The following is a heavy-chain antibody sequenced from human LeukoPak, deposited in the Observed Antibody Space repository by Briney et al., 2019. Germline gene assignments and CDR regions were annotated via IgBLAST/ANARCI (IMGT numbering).Heavy chain of an antibody. CDR2: VSWNSGSI. D-gene: IGHD1-14*01. CDR1: GFTFDDYA. Sequence: GGSLRLFCAASGFTFDDYAMHWVRQAPGKGLEWVSGVSWNSGSIGYADSVKGRFTISRDNAKNSLYLQMNNLRSEDTALYHCGKAPGPGYYYYYIVVWGNGTTGTVSS. CDR3: GKAPGPGYYYYYIVV. J-gene: IGHJ6*03. V-gene: IGHV3-9*01.